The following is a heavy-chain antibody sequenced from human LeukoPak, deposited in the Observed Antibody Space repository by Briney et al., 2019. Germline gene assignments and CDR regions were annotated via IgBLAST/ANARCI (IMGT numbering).Heavy chain of an antibody. CDR2: IWYDGSNK. J-gene: IGHJ4*02. D-gene: IGHD3-22*01. CDR1: GFTFSSYG. V-gene: IGHV3-33*06. Sequence: GGSLRLSCAASGFTFSSYGMHWVRQAPGKGLEWVAVIWYDGSNKYYADSMKGRFTISRDNSKNTLYLQMNSLRAEDTAVYYCAKDLRLDYYDSSGWDYWGQGTPVTVSS. CDR3: AKDLRLDYYDSSGWDY.